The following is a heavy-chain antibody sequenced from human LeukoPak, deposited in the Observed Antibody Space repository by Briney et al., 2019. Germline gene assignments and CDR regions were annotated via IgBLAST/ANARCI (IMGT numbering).Heavy chain of an antibody. J-gene: IGHJ4*02. V-gene: IGHV3-13*01. CDR1: GFTFSSYD. D-gene: IGHD3-10*01. CDR3: ARSPHRGYYCGSGSYSEFDY. CDR2: IGTAGDT. Sequence: GGSLRLSCVASGFTFSSYDMHWVRQATGRGLEWVSGIGTAGDTYYPDSVKGRFTISREDAKNSLYLQMNSLRAGDTAVYYCARSPHRGYYCGSGSYSEFDYWGQGTLVTVSS.